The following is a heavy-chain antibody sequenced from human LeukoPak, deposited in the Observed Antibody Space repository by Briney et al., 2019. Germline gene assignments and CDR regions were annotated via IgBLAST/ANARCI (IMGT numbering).Heavy chain of an antibody. CDR1: GFTFSSYS. CDR2: ISSSSSI. CDR3: ARARLTVSDGFDY. J-gene: IGHJ4*02. V-gene: IGHV3-48*02. D-gene: IGHD6-19*01. Sequence: GGSLRLSCAASGFTFSSYSMNWVRQAPGKGLEWVSYISSSSSIYYADSVKGRFTISRDNAKKSLYLQMNSLRDEDTAVYYCARARLTVSDGFDYWGQGTLVTVSS.